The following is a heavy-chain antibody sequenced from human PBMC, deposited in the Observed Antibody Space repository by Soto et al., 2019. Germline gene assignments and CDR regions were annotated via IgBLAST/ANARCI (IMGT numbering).Heavy chain of an antibody. CDR3: AKDMYSSHHYGMDV. J-gene: IGHJ6*02. CDR2: ISWNSGSI. CDR1: GFTFNNYA. D-gene: IGHD6-13*01. Sequence: SLRLSCAASGFTFNNYAMSWVRQAPGKGLEWVSGISWNSGSIGYADSVKGRFTISRDNAKNSLYLQMNSLRAEDTALYYCAKDMYSSHHYGMDVWGQGTTVTVSS. V-gene: IGHV3-9*01.